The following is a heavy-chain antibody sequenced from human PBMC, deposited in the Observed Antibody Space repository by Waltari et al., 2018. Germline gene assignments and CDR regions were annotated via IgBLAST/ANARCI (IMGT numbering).Heavy chain of an antibody. V-gene: IGHV1-8*03. CDR1: GYTFSDYD. J-gene: IGHJ4*02. CDR3: ARVGSEYCSSSSCFLDY. CDR2: MNPISGST. Sequence: QVQLVQSGAEVKKPGASVKVSCKASGYTFSDYDINWMRQAPGQGLEWMGWMNPISGSTGYAQKFQGRVSITRYTSINTAYMELNSLTSDDTAVYYCARVGSEYCSSSSCFLDYWGQGTLVNVSS. D-gene: IGHD2-2*01.